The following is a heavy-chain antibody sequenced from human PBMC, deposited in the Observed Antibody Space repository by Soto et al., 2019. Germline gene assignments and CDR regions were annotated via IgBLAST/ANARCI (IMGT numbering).Heavy chain of an antibody. CDR3: ARRGGSCYVR. CDR2: INHSGST. J-gene: IGHJ4*02. V-gene: IGHV4-34*01. Sequence: PSETLSLTCAVYGGSFSGYYWSWIRQPPGKGLEWIGEINHSGSTNYNPSLKSRVTISVDTSKNQFSLKLSSVTAADTAVYYCARRGGSCYVRWGQGTLVTVSS. CDR1: GGSFSGYY. D-gene: IGHD2-15*01.